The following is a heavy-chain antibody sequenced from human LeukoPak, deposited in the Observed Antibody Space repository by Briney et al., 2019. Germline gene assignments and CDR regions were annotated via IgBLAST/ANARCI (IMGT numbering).Heavy chain of an antibody. D-gene: IGHD4-17*01. CDR1: GFTFSSYG. Sequence: GRSLRLSCAASGFTFSSYGMHRVRQAPGKGLKWVAVISYDGSNKYYADSVKGRFTISRDNSKNTLYLQMNSLRAEDTAVYYCAKDWGVNYGDYYGNYFDYWGQGTLVTVSS. CDR3: AKDWGVNYGDYYGNYFDY. CDR2: ISYDGSNK. V-gene: IGHV3-30*18. J-gene: IGHJ4*02.